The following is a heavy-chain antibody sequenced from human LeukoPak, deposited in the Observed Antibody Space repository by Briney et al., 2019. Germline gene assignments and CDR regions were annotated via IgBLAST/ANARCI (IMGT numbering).Heavy chain of an antibody. Sequence: ASVKVSCKASGYTFTSYYMHWVRQAPGQGLEWMGIINPSGGSTSYAQKFQGRVTMTRDTSTSTVYMELSSLRSEDTPVYYCARVEMATMVHYWGQGTLVTVSS. CDR3: ARVEMATMVHY. CDR1: GYTFTSYY. V-gene: IGHV1-46*01. CDR2: INPSGGST. D-gene: IGHD5-24*01. J-gene: IGHJ4*02.